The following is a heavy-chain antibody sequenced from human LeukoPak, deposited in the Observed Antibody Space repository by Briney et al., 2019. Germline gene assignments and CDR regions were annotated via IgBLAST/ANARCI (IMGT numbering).Heavy chain of an antibody. Sequence: SETLSLTCAVYGGPFSGYYWSWIRQPPGKGLEWIGEINHSGSTNYNPSLKSRVTISVDASKNQFSLKLSSVTAADTAVYYCARVRGRWLQTPGYFDYWGQGTLVTVSS. V-gene: IGHV4-34*01. CDR1: GGPFSGYY. CDR3: ARVRGRWLQTPGYFDY. J-gene: IGHJ4*02. D-gene: IGHD5-24*01. CDR2: INHSGST.